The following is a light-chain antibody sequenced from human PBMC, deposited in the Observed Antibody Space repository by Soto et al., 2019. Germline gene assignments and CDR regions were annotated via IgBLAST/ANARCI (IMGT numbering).Light chain of an antibody. Sequence: VMTQSPATLSVSPGERATLSCMASQSVSSSYLAWYQQKPGQAPRLLIYGASSRATGIPDRFSGSGSGTDFTLTISSLEPEDFAVYYCQQRSNWLTFGGGTKV. J-gene: IGKJ4*01. CDR3: QQRSNWLT. V-gene: IGKV3D-20*02. CDR1: QSVSSSY. CDR2: GAS.